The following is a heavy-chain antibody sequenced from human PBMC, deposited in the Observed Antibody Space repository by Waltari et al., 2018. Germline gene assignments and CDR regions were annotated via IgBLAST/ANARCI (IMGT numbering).Heavy chain of an antibody. CDR1: GGSVSSGSYY. J-gene: IGHJ6*02. V-gene: IGHV4-61*01. CDR2: IYYSGST. Sequence: QVQLQESGPGLVKPSETLSLTCTVSGGSVSSGSYYWSWIRQPPGKGLEWIGYIYYSGSTNSSPSLKSRVTISVDTSKNQFSLKLSSFTAADTAVYYCARDYYYYGMDVWGQGTTVTVSS. CDR3: ARDYYYYGMDV.